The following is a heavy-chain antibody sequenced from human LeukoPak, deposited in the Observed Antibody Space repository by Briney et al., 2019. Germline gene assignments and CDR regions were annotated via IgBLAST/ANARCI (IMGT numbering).Heavy chain of an antibody. D-gene: IGHD6-25*01. CDR1: GGSISSYY. CDR3: ARSHSGGWLAFDI. Sequence: SEPLSLTCTVSGGSISSYYWSWLRQPPGKGLEGIGYIYYSGSTNYNPSLKSRVTISVDTSKNPFSLKLSSVTAADTAVYYCARSHSGGWLAFDIWGQGTMVTVSS. J-gene: IGHJ3*02. CDR2: IYYSGST. V-gene: IGHV4-59*01.